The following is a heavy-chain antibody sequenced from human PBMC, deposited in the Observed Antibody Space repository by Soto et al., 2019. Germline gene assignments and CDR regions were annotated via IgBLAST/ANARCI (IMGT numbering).Heavy chain of an antibody. V-gene: IGHV3-23*01. J-gene: IGHJ4*02. D-gene: IGHD1-26*01. CDR1: GFPFSSCA. CDR3: VKGHSHSYYYFDY. Sequence: EVQLLEPGGGWVQPGGSLRLSFAAPGFPFSSCALNWVPQAPGKGLEWVSSTRGSGGDTYYADSVRGRFTISRDNSKNTLYLQMNSLRVEDTAVYYCVKGHSHSYYYFDYWGQGTLVTVSS. CDR2: TRGSGGDT.